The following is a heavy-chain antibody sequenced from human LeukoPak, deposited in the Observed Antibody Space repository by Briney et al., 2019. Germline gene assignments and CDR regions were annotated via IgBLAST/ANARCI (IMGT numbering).Heavy chain of an antibody. CDR2: IKQDGSEK. D-gene: IGHD5-12*01. Sequence: PGGSLRLSCAASGFTFISYWMSWVRQAPGKGLEWVANIKQDGSEKYYVDSVKGRFTISRDNAKNSLYLQMNSLRAEDTAVYYCARDLKRWLQSRPDAFDIWGQGTMVTVSS. CDR1: GFTFISYW. CDR3: ARDLKRWLQSRPDAFDI. V-gene: IGHV3-7*01. J-gene: IGHJ3*02.